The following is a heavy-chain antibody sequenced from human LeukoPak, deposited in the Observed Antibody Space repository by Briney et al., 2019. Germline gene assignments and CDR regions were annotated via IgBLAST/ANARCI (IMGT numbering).Heavy chain of an antibody. V-gene: IGHV3-9*01. CDR2: ITWNSGTI. CDR3: VRSVGSDWGHFDF. CDR1: GFNFDQYA. D-gene: IGHD7-27*01. Sequence: GGSLRRSCAASGFNFDQYAMFWVRQAPGKGLEWVTGITWNSGTIAYADSVKGRFTISRDNAKSSLYLQMNSLRSEDTALYYCVRSVGSDWGHFDFRGQGTMVTVSS. J-gene: IGHJ4*02.